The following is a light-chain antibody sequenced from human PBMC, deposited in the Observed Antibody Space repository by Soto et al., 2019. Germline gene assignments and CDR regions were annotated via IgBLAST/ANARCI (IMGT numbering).Light chain of an antibody. V-gene: IGKV3-15*01. CDR3: QQYNKWPRT. CDR2: GAS. J-gene: IGKJ1*01. CDR1: HSLNTD. Sequence: EILMTQSPDYVSVSPGDTSTLSCRASHSLNTDLAWYQQKPGQAPRLLIYGASTRAAIIPARFSGSGSGTEFTLTISSLQSEDFAVYYCQQYNKWPRTFGQGTMVDI.